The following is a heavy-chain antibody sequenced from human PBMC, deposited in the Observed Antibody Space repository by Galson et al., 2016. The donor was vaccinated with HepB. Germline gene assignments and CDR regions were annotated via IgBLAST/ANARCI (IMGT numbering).Heavy chain of an antibody. J-gene: IGHJ6*02. CDR3: VRDGGHFELDV. CDR1: GFTFTNHW. V-gene: IGHV3-74*01. Sequence: SLRLSCAASGFTFTNHWMQWVRQAPGKGLVLVSRIRPDGGVTRYADSVNGRFTTTRDNAKNMVYLQMNSLRADDTAVYYRVRDGGHFELDVWGQGTTVIVS. D-gene: IGHD4-23*01. CDR2: IRPDGGVT.